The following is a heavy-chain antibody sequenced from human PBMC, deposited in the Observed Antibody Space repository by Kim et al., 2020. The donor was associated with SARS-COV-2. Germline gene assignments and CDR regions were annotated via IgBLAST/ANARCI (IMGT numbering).Heavy chain of an antibody. J-gene: IGHJ3*02. Sequence: GGSLRLSCAASGFTFSSYSMNWVRQAPGKGLEWVSSISSSSSYIYYADSVKGRFTISRDNAKNSLYLQMNSLRAEDTAVYYCASLGVMATIDLKVNAFDIWGQGTMVTVSS. V-gene: IGHV3-21*04. CDR3: ASLGVMATIDLKVNAFDI. CDR1: GFTFSSYS. D-gene: IGHD5-12*01. CDR2: ISSSSSYI.